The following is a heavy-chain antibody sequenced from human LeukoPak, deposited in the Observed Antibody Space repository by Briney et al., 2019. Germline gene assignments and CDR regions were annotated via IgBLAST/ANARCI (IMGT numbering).Heavy chain of an antibody. CDR2: ISGSGIST. Sequence: GGSLRLSCAASGFTFSSYAMSWVRQAPGEGLEWVSTISGSGISTYYADSVKGRFTISRDNSRNMLYLQMNSLRAEDTALYYCVKGDNNILTGYYNSFDYWGQGTLVTVSS. CDR3: VKGDNNILTGYYNSFDY. CDR1: GFTFSSYA. V-gene: IGHV3-23*01. D-gene: IGHD3-9*01. J-gene: IGHJ4*02.